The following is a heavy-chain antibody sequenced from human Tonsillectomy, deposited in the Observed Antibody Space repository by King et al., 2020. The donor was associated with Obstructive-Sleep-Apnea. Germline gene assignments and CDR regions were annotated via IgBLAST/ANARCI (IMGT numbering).Heavy chain of an antibody. CDR3: AKVGLVGFDYCYYGMDV. CDR1: GFTFSSYG. Sequence: QVQLVESGGGVVQPGRSLRLSCAASGFTFSSYGMHWVRQAPGKGLEWVAFIRDDGSNKYYVDSVKGRFTISRDNSKNTLYLQMNSLRAEDTAVYYCAKVGLVGFDYCYYGMDVWGQGTTVTVSS. D-gene: IGHD1-26*01. J-gene: IGHJ6*02. CDR2: IRDDGSNK. V-gene: IGHV3-30*02.